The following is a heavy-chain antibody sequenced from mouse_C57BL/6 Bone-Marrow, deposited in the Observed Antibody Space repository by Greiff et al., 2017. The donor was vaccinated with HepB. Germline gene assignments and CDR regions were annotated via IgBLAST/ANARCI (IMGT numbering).Heavy chain of an antibody. CDR1: GFNIKDDY. V-gene: IGHV14-4*01. CDR2: IDPENGDT. J-gene: IGHJ4*01. Sequence: VQLQQSGAELVRPGASVKLSCTASGFNIKDDYMHWVKQRPEQGLEWIGWIDPENGDTEYASKFQGKATITADTSSNTAYLQLSSLTSEDTAVYYCTTYFITTEVAGAMDYWGQGTSVTVSS. CDR3: TTYFITTEVAGAMDY. D-gene: IGHD1-1*01.